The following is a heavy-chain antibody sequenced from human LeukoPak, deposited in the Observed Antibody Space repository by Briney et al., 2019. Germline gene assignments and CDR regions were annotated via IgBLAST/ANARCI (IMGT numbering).Heavy chain of an antibody. CDR2: IKSNTDGGTT. Sequence: GGSLRLSCATSGFTFSNAWMSWVRQSPGKGLEWVGRIKSNTDGGTTGYAAPVKGRFTMSGDDSKNTLYLQMNSLKTEDTGVYYCTTAPSKTGGWFDPWGQGTLVTVSS. V-gene: IGHV3-15*01. D-gene: IGHD1-1*01. J-gene: IGHJ5*02. CDR1: GFTFSNAW. CDR3: TTAPSKTGGWFDP.